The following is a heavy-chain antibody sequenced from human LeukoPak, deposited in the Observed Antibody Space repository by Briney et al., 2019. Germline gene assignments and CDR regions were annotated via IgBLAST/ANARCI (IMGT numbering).Heavy chain of an antibody. J-gene: IGHJ6*02. V-gene: IGHV1-2*02. CDR1: GYTFTGYY. CDR2: INPNSGGT. Sequence: ASVKVSCKASGYTFTGYYMHWVRQAPGQGLEWMGWINPNSGGTSYAQKFQGRVTMTRDTSISTAYMELSRLRSDDTAVYYCARVRDIVVVPAALDYYYGMDVWGQGTTVTVSS. CDR3: ARVRDIVVVPAALDYYYGMDV. D-gene: IGHD2-2*01.